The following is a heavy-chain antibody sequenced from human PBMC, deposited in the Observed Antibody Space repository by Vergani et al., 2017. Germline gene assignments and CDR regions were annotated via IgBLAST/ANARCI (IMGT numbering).Heavy chain of an antibody. Sequence: QVQLVESGGGVVQPGRSLRLSCAASGFTFSSYGMHWVRQAPGKGLEWVAVISYDGSNKYYADSVKGRFTISRDNSKNTLYLQMNSLRAEDTAVYYYAKDSGSSGWYGSHFDYWGQGTLVTVSS. CDR1: GFTFSSYG. D-gene: IGHD6-19*01. J-gene: IGHJ4*02. CDR2: ISYDGSNK. V-gene: IGHV3-30*18. CDR3: AKDSGSSGWYGSHFDY.